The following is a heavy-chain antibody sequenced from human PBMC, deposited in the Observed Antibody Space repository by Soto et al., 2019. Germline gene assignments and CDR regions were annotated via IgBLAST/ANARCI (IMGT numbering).Heavy chain of an antibody. J-gene: IGHJ4*02. Sequence: GGSLRLSCAASGFTVSSNYMSWVRQAPGKGLEWVSVIYSGGSTYYADSVKGRFTISRDNSKNTLYLQMNSLRAEDTAVYYCARDLDDFWSGYPPHYWGQGTLVTVSS. V-gene: IGHV3-66*01. CDR1: GFTVSSNY. CDR3: ARDLDDFWSGYPPHY. CDR2: IYSGGST. D-gene: IGHD3-3*01.